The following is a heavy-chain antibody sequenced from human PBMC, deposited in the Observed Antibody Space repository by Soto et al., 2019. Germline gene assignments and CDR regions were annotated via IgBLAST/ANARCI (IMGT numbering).Heavy chain of an antibody. CDR3: AKEFLDIVVVPAVIVVPDYYYYMDV. V-gene: IGHV3-30*18. J-gene: IGHJ6*03. CDR2: ISYDGSNK. CDR1: GFTFSSYG. D-gene: IGHD2-2*01. Sequence: GGSLRLSCAASGFTFSSYGMHWVRQAPGKGLEWVAVISYDGSNKYYADSVKGRFTISRDNSKNTLYLQMNSLRAEDTAVYYCAKEFLDIVVVPAVIVVPDYYYYMDVWGKGTTVTVSS.